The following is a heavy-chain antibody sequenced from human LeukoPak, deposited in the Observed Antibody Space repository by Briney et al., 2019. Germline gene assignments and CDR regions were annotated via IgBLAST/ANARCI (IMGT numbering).Heavy chain of an antibody. D-gene: IGHD6-19*01. CDR3: ARRGRGQWLSPTGYWFDP. CDR1: GGSTSSYY. CDR2: IYYSGST. Sequence: SETLSLTCTVSGGSTSSYYWSWIRQPPGKGLEWIGYIYYSGSTNYNPSLKSRVTISVDTSKNQFSLKLSSVTAADTAVYYCARRGRGQWLSPTGYWFDPWGQGTLVTVSS. V-gene: IGHV4-59*12. J-gene: IGHJ5*02.